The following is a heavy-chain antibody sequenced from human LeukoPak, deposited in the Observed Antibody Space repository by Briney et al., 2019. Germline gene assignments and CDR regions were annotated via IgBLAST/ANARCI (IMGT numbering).Heavy chain of an antibody. D-gene: IGHD3-22*01. CDR1: GFTVSSNY. Sequence: GGSLRLSCAASGFTVSSNYMSWVRQAPGKGLEWVSAISGSGGSTYYADSVKGRFTISRDNSKNTLYLQMNSLRAEDTAVYYCAKEDYYDSSGYYFRYFDYWGQGTLVTVSS. V-gene: IGHV3-23*01. CDR2: ISGSGGST. J-gene: IGHJ4*02. CDR3: AKEDYYDSSGYYFRYFDY.